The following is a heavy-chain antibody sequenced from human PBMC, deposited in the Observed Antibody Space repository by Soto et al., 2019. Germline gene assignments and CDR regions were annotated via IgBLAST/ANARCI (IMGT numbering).Heavy chain of an antibody. J-gene: IGHJ3*02. CDR3: AKVFEQVVTAIDAFDI. CDR1: GFTFSSYA. D-gene: IGHD2-21*02. V-gene: IGHV3-23*01. Sequence: SGGSLRLSCAASGFTFSSYAMSWVRQAPGKGLEWVSAISGSGGSTYYADSVKGRFTISRDNSKNTLYLQMNSLRAEDTAVYYCAKVFEQVVTAIDAFDIWGQGTMVTVSS. CDR2: ISGSGGST.